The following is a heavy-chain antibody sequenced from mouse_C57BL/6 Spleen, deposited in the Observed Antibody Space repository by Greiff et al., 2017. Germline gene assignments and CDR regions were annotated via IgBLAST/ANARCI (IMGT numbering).Heavy chain of an antibody. Sequence: QVQLQQPGTELVKPGASVKLSCKASGYTFTSYWMHWVKQRPGQGLEWIGNINPSNGGTNYNEKFKSKATLTVDKSSSTAYMQLSSLTSEDSAVYYGARGGGNGYDIPWFAYWGQGTLVTVSA. D-gene: IGHD2-2*01. CDR3: ARGGGNGYDIPWFAY. CDR1: GYTFTSYW. J-gene: IGHJ3*01. CDR2: INPSNGGT. V-gene: IGHV1-53*01.